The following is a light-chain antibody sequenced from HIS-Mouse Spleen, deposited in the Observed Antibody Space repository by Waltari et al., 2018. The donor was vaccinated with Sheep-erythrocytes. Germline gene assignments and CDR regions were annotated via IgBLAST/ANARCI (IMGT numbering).Light chain of an antibody. V-gene: IGKV3-15*01. Sequence: EIVMTQSPATLSVSPGERATLSCRASQSVSSNLAWYQQKPGQAPRLLIYGASTRATGIPAMFSGSGSGTEFTLTISNMQSEDFAVYYCQQYNNWPPGTFGQGTKLEIK. J-gene: IGKJ2*02. CDR2: GAS. CDR1: QSVSSN. CDR3: QQYNNWPPGT.